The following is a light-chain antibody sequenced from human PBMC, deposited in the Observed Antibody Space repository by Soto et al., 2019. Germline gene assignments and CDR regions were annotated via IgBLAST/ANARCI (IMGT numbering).Light chain of an antibody. CDR1: SSDVGSYNR. CDR3: NSYTTSSTYV. CDR2: DVS. V-gene: IGLV2-14*01. Sequence: QSVLTQPASVSGSPGQSITISCTGTSSDVGSYNRVSWYQQPPGTAPKLIIYDVSNRPSGVSIRFSGSKSGNTASLTISGLQAEDEDDYFYNSYTTSSTYVFGTGTKVTVL. J-gene: IGLJ1*01.